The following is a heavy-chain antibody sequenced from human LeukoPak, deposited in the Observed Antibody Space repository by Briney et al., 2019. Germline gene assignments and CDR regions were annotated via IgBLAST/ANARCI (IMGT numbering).Heavy chain of an antibody. J-gene: IGHJ5*02. Sequence: ASVKVSCKASGYTFTNYYMHGVRQAPGQGLEWMGIINPSGGTTSYAQKFQGRVTMTRDTSTSTVYMELSSLRSEDTAVYYCARDLNWFDPWGQGTLVTVSS. CDR2: INPSGGTT. V-gene: IGHV1-46*01. CDR1: GYTFTNYY. CDR3: ARDLNWFDP.